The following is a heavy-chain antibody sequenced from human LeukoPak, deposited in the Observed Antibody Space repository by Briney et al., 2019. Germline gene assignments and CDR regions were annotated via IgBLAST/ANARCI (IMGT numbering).Heavy chain of an antibody. CDR2: ISSSSSYI. CDR1: GFTFSSYG. V-gene: IGHV3-21*01. CDR3: AGLAAAGTTGFDY. Sequence: PGGSLRLSCAASGFTFSSYGMNWVRQAPGKGLEWVSSISSSSSYIYYADSVKGRFTISRDNAKNSLYLQMNSLRAEDTAVYYCAGLAAAGTTGFDYWGQGTLVTVSS. D-gene: IGHD6-13*01. J-gene: IGHJ4*02.